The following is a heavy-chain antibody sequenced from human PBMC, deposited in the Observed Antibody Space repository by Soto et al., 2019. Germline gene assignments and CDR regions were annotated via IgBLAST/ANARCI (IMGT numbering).Heavy chain of an antibody. Sequence: VQLVESGVGLVKPGGSLRLSCAASGFTFSSSWMQWVRQTPGKGLVWVGRITNDGKSAYYADSVKGGFTISRDNAKNTLYLHMNGLRDYDTSVFYCARELWGGPDVWGKWTTVIVTS. J-gene: IGHJ6*04. CDR1: GFTFSSSW. V-gene: IGHV3-74*01. CDR2: ITNDGKSA. CDR3: ARELWGGPDV. D-gene: IGHD3-3*01.